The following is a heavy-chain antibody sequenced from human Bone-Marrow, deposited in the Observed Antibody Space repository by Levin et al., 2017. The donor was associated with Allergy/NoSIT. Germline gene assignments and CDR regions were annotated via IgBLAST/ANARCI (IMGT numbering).Heavy chain of an antibody. J-gene: IGHJ4*02. CDR2: ISSSSSYI. CDR1: GFTFSSYS. Sequence: LSLTCAASGFTFSSYSMNWVRQAPGKGLEWVSSISSSSSYIYYADSVKGRFTISRDNAKNSLYLQMNSLRAEDTAVYYCASLDYDYVWGSYRNWGQGTLVTVSS. CDR3: ASLDYDYVWGSYRN. D-gene: IGHD3-16*02. V-gene: IGHV3-21*01.